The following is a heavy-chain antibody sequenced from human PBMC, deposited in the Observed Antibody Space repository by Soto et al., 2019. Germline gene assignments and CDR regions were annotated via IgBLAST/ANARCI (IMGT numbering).Heavy chain of an antibody. Sequence: EVQLVESGGGLVQPGRSLRLSCAASGFTFDDYSMHWVRQAPGKGLEWVSGISWNSGSIGYADSVKGRFTISRDNAKNSLYLQMNSLRAEDTALYYCAKSQTGYFAPFDYWGQGTLVTVSS. CDR1: GFTFDDYS. J-gene: IGHJ4*02. CDR2: ISWNSGSI. D-gene: IGHD3-9*01. CDR3: AKSQTGYFAPFDY. V-gene: IGHV3-9*01.